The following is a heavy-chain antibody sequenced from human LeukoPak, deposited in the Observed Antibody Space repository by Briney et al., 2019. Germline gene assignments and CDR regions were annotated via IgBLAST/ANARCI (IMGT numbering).Heavy chain of an antibody. CDR2: IYYSGST. V-gene: IGHV4-59*01. J-gene: IGHJ4*02. D-gene: IGHD3-16*01. CDR3: ARSLGTVDY. Sequence: SETLSLTCTVSGGSLSRYYWSWIRQPPGKGLEWIGYIYYSGSTNYNPSLKSRVTISVDTSKNQFSLKLSSVTAADTAVYYCARSLGTVDYWGQGTLVTVSS. CDR1: GGSLSRYY.